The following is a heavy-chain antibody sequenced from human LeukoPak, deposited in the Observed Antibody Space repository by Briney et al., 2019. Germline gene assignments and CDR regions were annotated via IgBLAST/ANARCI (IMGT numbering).Heavy chain of an antibody. Sequence: PSETLSLTCTVSGGSISSYYWSWIRQPPGKGLEWIGYIYYSGSTNYNPSLKSRVTISVDTSKNQFSLKLSSVTAADTAVYYCARGFSIAVAGPYFDYWGQGTLVTVSS. V-gene: IGHV4-59*01. CDR1: GGSISSYY. CDR3: ARGFSIAVAGPYFDY. CDR2: IYYSGST. J-gene: IGHJ4*02. D-gene: IGHD6-19*01.